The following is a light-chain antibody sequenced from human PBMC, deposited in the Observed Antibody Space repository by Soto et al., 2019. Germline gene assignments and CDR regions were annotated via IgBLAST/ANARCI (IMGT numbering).Light chain of an antibody. J-gene: IGKJ4*01. CDR2: AAS. Sequence: IQLTQSPSSLSASVGDRVTITCRASQGIARYLAWYQQKPGKAPNVLIYAASTLQSGVPSRFSGSGSGTDFTLTFSSLQPQDFATYYCQQVNSYPLTFGGGTKVDIK. V-gene: IGKV1-9*01. CDR3: QQVNSYPLT. CDR1: QGIARY.